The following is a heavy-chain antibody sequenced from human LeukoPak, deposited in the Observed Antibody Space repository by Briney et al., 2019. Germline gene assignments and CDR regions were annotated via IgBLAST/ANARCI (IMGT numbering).Heavy chain of an antibody. CDR2: IIPIFGTA. CDR3: ARSDYSSGWLDY. D-gene: IGHD6-19*01. Sequence: GASVKVSCKASGGTFSSYAISWVRQAPGQGLEWMGGIIPIFGTANYAQKFQSRVTITADESTSTAYMELSSLRSEDTAVYYCARSDYSSGWLDYWGQGTLVTVSS. J-gene: IGHJ4*02. CDR1: GGTFSSYA. V-gene: IGHV1-69*13.